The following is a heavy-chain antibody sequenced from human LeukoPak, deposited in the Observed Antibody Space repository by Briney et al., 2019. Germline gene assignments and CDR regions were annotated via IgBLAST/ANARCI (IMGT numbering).Heavy chain of an antibody. CDR2: MNPNSGNT. V-gene: IGHV1-8*01. J-gene: IGHJ4*02. Sequence: GASVKVSCKASGYTFTSYDINWVRQAAGQGLEWMGWMNPNSGNTGYAQKFQDRVTMTRNTSISTAYMELSSLRSDDTAVYYCAREDCSSTSCYTGDFDYWGQGTLVTVSS. CDR3: AREDCSSTSCYTGDFDY. D-gene: IGHD2-2*02. CDR1: GYTFTSYD.